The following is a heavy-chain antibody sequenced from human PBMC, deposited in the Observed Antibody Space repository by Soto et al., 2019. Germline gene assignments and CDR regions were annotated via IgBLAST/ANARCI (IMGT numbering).Heavy chain of an antibody. D-gene: IGHD3-22*01. Sequence: GGSLRLSCEASGFTFSSHGTHWVRQAPGKGLEWVAVIWFDGRTKYYADSVKGRFTISRDNSKNTLHLEMNSLRVEDTAIYFCARDIIYDSSGLADYWGQGNRVTVSS. J-gene: IGHJ4*02. V-gene: IGHV3-33*01. CDR1: GFTFSSHG. CDR3: ARDIIYDSSGLADY. CDR2: IWFDGRTK.